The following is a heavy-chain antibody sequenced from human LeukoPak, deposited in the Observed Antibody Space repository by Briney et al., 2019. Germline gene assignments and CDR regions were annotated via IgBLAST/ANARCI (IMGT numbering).Heavy chain of an antibody. V-gene: IGHV3-48*03. Sequence: GGSLRLSCAASGFTFSSYEMNWVRQAPGKGLEWVSYISSSGSTIYYADSVKGRFTISRDNAKNSLYLQMNSLRAEDTAVYYCARERYSSSFFDYWGQGTLVTVSS. CDR2: ISSSGSTI. CDR1: GFTFSSYE. CDR3: ARERYSSSFFDY. D-gene: IGHD6-6*01. J-gene: IGHJ4*02.